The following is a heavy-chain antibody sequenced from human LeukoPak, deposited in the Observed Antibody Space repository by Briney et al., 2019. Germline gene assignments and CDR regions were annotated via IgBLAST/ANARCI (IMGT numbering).Heavy chain of an antibody. D-gene: IGHD3-3*01. CDR3: ARDRYDFWSGYPWVDYYYGMDV. CDR1: GYTFTSYG. V-gene: IGHV1-18*01. J-gene: IGHJ6*02. Sequence: ASVKVSCKASGYTFTSYGISWVRQAPGQGLEWMGWISAYNGNTNYAQKLQGRVTMTTDTSTSTAYMELRSLRSDDTAVYYCARDRYDFWSGYPWVDYYYGMDVWGQGTTVTVSS. CDR2: ISAYNGNT.